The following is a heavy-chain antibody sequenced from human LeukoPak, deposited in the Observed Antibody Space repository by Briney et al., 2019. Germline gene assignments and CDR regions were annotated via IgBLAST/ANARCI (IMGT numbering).Heavy chain of an antibody. CDR3: VRGLYYDILTGYYGYYYYYYMDV. CDR1: GYTFTSYD. CDR2: MNPNSGNT. J-gene: IGHJ6*03. Sequence: GASVKVSCKASGYTFTSYDINWVRQATGQGLEWMGWMNPNSGNTGYAQKFQGRVTMTRNTSISTAYMELSSLRSEDTAVYYCVRGLYYDILTGYYGYYYYYYMDVWGKGTTVTVSS. V-gene: IGHV1-8*01. D-gene: IGHD3-9*01.